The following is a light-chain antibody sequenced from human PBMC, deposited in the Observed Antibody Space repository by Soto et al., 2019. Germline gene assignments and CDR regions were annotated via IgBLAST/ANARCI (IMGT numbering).Light chain of an antibody. V-gene: IGKV3-20*01. CDR2: GAS. CDR1: QSVSGSY. J-gene: IGKJ1*01. CDR3: QQYGSSGT. Sequence: EIVLTQSPGTLSLSPWERATLSCRASQSVSGSYLAWYQQKPGQAPRLLIYGASSRATGIPDRFSGSGSGTDFTLTISRLEPEDFAVYYCQQYGSSGTFGQGTKVDIK.